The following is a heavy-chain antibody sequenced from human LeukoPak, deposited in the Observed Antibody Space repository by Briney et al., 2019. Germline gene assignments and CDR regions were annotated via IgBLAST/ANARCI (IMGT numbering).Heavy chain of an antibody. CDR2: IYYSGST. CDR1: GGSINSGDYY. Sequence: SETLSLTCTVSGGSINSGDYYWVWIRQPPGKGLEWIGSIYYSGSTSYNPSLKSRVTMTVDTSKNQFSLQLNSVTPEDTAVDYCAKSPAEGQELACYFDLWGRGTLVTVSS. V-gene: IGHV4-39*07. J-gene: IGHJ2*01. D-gene: IGHD6-13*01. CDR3: AKSPAEGQELACYFDL.